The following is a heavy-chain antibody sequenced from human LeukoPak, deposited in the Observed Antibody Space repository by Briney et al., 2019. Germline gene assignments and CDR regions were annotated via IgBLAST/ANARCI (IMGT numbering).Heavy chain of an antibody. Sequence: GGSLRLSCAASGFTFSSYAMHWVRQAPGKGLEWVAVISYDGRTKYYAGSVKGRFTISRDNSKKTLDLQMNSLRAEDTAVYYCASPDSGYDSSVADYWGQGTLVTVSS. D-gene: IGHD5-12*01. CDR2: ISYDGRTK. CDR3: ASPDSGYDSSVADY. V-gene: IGHV3-30*04. J-gene: IGHJ4*02. CDR1: GFTFSSYA.